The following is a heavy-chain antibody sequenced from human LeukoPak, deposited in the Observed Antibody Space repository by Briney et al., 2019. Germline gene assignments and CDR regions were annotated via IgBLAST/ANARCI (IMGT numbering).Heavy chain of an antibody. D-gene: IGHD1-26*01. CDR3: ATGLAASGNFLLRDYYYFIDV. CDR1: GFTFNNYA. J-gene: IGHJ6*03. V-gene: IGHV3-23*01. CDR2: INGNGAAT. Sequence: GGSLRPSCVASGFTFNNYAMHWVRQAPGKGLEWVSTINGNGAATYADSFKGRFLISRDDSKSTVYLRMNKLRVEDSGLYYCATGLAASGNFLLRDYYYFIDVWGKGTTVIVS.